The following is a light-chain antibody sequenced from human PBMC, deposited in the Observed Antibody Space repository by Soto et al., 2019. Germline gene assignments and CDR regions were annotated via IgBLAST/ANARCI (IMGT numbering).Light chain of an antibody. V-gene: IGLV2-11*01. CDR3: CSYVGGYSYV. Sequence: QSVLTQPRSVSGSPGQSVTVSCIGTSSDFGDYNSVSWYQQHPGKAPKLMIYDVSKRPSGVPDRFSGSKSGSTASLTISGLQAEDEADYYCCSYVGGYSYVFGIGTKVTVL. CDR1: SSDFGDYNS. CDR2: DVS. J-gene: IGLJ1*01.